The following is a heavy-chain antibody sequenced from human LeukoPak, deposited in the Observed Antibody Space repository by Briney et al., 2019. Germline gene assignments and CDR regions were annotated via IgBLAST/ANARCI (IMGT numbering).Heavy chain of an antibody. V-gene: IGHV3-30*18. CDR1: GFTFSSYG. J-gene: IGHJ4*02. Sequence: GRSLRLSCAASGFTFSSYGMHWVRQAPGKGLEWVAVISYDGSNKYYADSVKGRFTISRDNSKNTLYLQMNSLRAEDTAVYCCAKSLEEYQLLPFDYWGQGTLVTVSS. CDR2: ISYDGSNK. D-gene: IGHD2-2*01. CDR3: AKSLEEYQLLPFDY.